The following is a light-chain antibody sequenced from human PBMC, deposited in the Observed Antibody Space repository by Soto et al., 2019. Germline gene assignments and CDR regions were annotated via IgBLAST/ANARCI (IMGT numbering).Light chain of an antibody. CDR3: CSYGGSSTHV. J-gene: IGLJ1*01. CDR2: EVI. CDR1: SSDVGSYNL. Sequence: QSALTQPASVSGSPGQSITISCTGTSSDVGSYNLVSWYQQHPGKAPKLMIYEVIKRPSGVSNRFSASKSGNPASLTTSGLQAEDEADYYCCSYGGSSTHVFGTGTKLTVL. V-gene: IGLV2-23*02.